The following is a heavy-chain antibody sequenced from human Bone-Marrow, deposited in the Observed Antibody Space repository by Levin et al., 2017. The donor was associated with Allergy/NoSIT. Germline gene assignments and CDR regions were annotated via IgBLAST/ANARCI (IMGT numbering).Heavy chain of an antibody. J-gene: IGHJ4*02. D-gene: IGHD3-22*01. CDR3: ARADNYYDSSGYWTAYFDY. Sequence: GESLKISCEASGFTVSRNYMSWVRQAPGKGLEWVSVIHSGGSTYYADSVKGRFTISRDNSKNTLYLQMNSLRAEDTAVYYCARADNYYDSSGYWTAYFDYWGQGTLVTVSS. CDR1: GFTVSRNY. V-gene: IGHV3-53*01. CDR2: IHSGGST.